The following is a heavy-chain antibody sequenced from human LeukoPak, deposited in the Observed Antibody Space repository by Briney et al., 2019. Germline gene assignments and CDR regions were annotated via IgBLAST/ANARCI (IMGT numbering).Heavy chain of an antibody. Sequence: PGGSLRLSCAASGFSFSSYWMYWVRQAPGKGLVWVSRINTDGSTTTYADSVKGRFTISRDNAKNTLYLQMNSLRAEDTAVYYCAAVTTADWGPGTLVTVSP. V-gene: IGHV3-74*01. D-gene: IGHD4-17*01. CDR3: AAVTTAD. CDR2: INTDGSTT. J-gene: IGHJ4*02. CDR1: GFSFSSYW.